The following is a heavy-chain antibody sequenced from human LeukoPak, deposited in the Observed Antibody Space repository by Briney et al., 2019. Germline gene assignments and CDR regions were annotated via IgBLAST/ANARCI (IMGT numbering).Heavy chain of an antibody. D-gene: IGHD4/OR15-4a*01. CDR2: IKEDGSDR. Sequence: GGSLRLSCTASGFTFSNYAMNWVRQAPGKGLEWVANIKEDGSDRNYVDSVRGRFTISRDNAKSSLFLQMNSLRAEDTAVYYCAREKNRVVLTAPLQYWGQGTLVTISS. V-gene: IGHV3-7*01. CDR3: AREKNRVVLTAPLQY. J-gene: IGHJ4*02. CDR1: GFTFSNYA.